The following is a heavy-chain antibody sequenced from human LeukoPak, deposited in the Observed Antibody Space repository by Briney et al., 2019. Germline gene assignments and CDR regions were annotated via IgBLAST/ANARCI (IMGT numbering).Heavy chain of an antibody. D-gene: IGHD3-3*01. CDR1: GFTFSSYW. V-gene: IGHV3-74*01. Sequence: GGSLRLSCAASGFTFSSYWMHWVRQVPGKGLVWVSRINSDGSSTSYADSVKGRFTISRDNAKNTLYLQMNSLRAEDTAVYYCAREYYDFWSGYEDYWGQGTLVTVSS. CDR3: AREYYDFWSGYEDY. CDR2: INSDGSST. J-gene: IGHJ4*02.